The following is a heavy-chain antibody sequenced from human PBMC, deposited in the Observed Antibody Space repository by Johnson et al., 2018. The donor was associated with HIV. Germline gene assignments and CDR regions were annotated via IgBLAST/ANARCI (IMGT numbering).Heavy chain of an antibody. Sequence: QVQLVESGGGVVQPGRSLRRSCAASGFTFSSYGMHWVRQAPGKGLEWVAVIWYDGSNKYYADSVKGRFTISRDNSKNTLYLQMNSLRAEDTAVYYCAKDSMGYNWNQFEAFDIWGQGTMVTVSS. CDR3: AKDSMGYNWNQFEAFDI. V-gene: IGHV3-33*06. CDR2: IWYDGSNK. CDR1: GFTFSSYG. J-gene: IGHJ3*02. D-gene: IGHD1-20*01.